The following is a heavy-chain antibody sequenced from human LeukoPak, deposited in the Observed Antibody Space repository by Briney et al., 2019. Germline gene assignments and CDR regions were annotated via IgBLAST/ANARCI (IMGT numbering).Heavy chain of an antibody. CDR2: ISYDGSNK. CDR3: ANLYQLRNPLDY. J-gene: IGHJ4*02. V-gene: IGHV3-30-3*01. CDR1: GFTFSSYA. Sequence: GGSLRLSCAASGFTFSSYAMHWVRQAPGKGLEWVAVISYDGSNKYYADSVKGRFTISRDNSKNTLYLQMNSLRAEDTAVYYCANLYQLRNPLDYWSQGTLVTVSS. D-gene: IGHD2-2*01.